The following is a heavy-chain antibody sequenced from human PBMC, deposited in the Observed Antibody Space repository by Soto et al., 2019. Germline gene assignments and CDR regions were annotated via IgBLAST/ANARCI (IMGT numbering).Heavy chain of an antibody. CDR3: AKDYDSYGETHYYGLGV. J-gene: IGHJ6*02. D-gene: IGHD5-18*01. CDR1: GGTFSSYA. CDR2: IIPIFGTA. V-gene: IGHV1-69*13. Sequence: SVKVSCKASGGTFSSYASSWVRQAPGQGLEWMGGIIPIFGTANYAQKFQGRVTITADESTSTAYMELSSLRPEDTALYYCAKDYDSYGETHYYGLGVRGQGTTVTVSS.